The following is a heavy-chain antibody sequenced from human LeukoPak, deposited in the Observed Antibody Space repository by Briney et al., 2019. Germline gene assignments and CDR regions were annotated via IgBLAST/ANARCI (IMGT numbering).Heavy chain of an antibody. CDR3: AIDSGSGGVNY. CDR2: IYSGGSA. V-gene: IGHV3-66*02. CDR1: GFTVSSNH. J-gene: IGHJ4*02. D-gene: IGHD3-10*01. Sequence: GGSLRLSCAASGFTVSSNHMSWVRQAPGKGLEWVSVIYSGGSAYYADSVKGRFTISRDNSKNTLYLQMNSLRAEDTAVYYCAIDSGSGGVNYWGQGTLVTVSS.